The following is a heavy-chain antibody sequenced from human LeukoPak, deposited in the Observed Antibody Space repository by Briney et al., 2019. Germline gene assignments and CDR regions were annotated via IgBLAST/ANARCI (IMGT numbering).Heavy chain of an antibody. CDR2: IRYDGSNK. Sequence: GGSPRLSCAASGFTFSSYGMHWVRQAPGKGLEWVAFIRYDGSNKYYADSVKGRFTISRDNSKNTLYLQMNSLRAEDTAVYYCARSRTTVTWGSFDYWGQGTLVTVSS. J-gene: IGHJ4*02. D-gene: IGHD4-17*01. CDR1: GFTFSSYG. CDR3: ARSRTTVTWGSFDY. V-gene: IGHV3-30*02.